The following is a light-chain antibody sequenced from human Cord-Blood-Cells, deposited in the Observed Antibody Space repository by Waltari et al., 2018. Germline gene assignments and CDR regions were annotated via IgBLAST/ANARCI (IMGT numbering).Light chain of an antibody. V-gene: IGLV2-23*01. Sequence: QSALTQPASVSGSPGQSITISCTGTSSDVGSYNLVSWYQQHPGKAPKLMIYEGSKRPSGVSNLFSGSKSGNTASLTISGRQAEDEADYYCCSYAGSSTNWVFGGGTKLTVL. CDR3: CSYAGSSTNWV. J-gene: IGLJ3*02. CDR2: EGS. CDR1: SSDVGSYNL.